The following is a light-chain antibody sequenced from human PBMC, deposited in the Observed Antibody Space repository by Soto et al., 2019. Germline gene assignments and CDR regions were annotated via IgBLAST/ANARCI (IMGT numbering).Light chain of an antibody. CDR3: GTWDSSLSAYV. CDR1: SXNIGNNY. J-gene: IGLJ1*01. CDR2: DNN. V-gene: IGLV1-51*01. Sequence: QSVLTQPPSVSAAPGQKVTISCSGSSXNIGNNYVSWYQQLPGTAPKLLIYDNNKRPSGIPDRFSGSKSGTSATLGITGLQTGDEADYYCGTWDSSLSAYVFGTGTKVILL.